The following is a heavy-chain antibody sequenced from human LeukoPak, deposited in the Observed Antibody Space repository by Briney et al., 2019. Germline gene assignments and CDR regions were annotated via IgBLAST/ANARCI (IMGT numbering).Heavy chain of an antibody. CDR2: INHSGST. V-gene: IGHV4-34*01. CDR3: ARLPLGAFGEVLNFDY. D-gene: IGHD3-10*01. Sequence: LETLSLTCAVYGGSFSGYYWSWIRQPPGKGLEWIGEINHSGSTNYNPSLKSRVTISVDTSKNQFSLKLSSVTAADTAVYYCARLPLGAFGEVLNFDYWGQGTPVTVSS. CDR1: GGSFSGYY. J-gene: IGHJ4*02.